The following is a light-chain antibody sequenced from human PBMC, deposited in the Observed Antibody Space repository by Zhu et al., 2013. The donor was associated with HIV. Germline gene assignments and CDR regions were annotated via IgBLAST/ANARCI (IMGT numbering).Light chain of an antibody. J-gene: IGKJ3*01. CDR3: QQYYSTPLFT. V-gene: IGKV4-1*01. Sequence: DIVMTQSPDSLAVSLGERATINCKSSQSVLYSSNGNNYLAWYQQKPGQPPKLLIYWASTRESGVPDRFSGSGSGTDFTLTISSLQAEDVAVYYCQQYYSTPLFTFGPGTKVDIK. CDR1: QSVLYSSNGNNY. CDR2: WAS.